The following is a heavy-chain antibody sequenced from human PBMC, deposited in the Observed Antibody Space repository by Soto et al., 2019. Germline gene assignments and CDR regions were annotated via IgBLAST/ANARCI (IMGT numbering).Heavy chain of an antibody. J-gene: IGHJ6*02. CDR2: ISYDGSNK. Sequence: PRLSCAASGFTFSSYAMHWVRQAPGKGLEWVAVISYDGSNKYYADSVKGRFTISRDNSKNTLYLQMNSLRAEDTAVYYCARDPETGLYNWNPHYYYYYGMDVWGQGTTVTSP. CDR3: ARDPETGLYNWNPHYYYYYGMDV. D-gene: IGHD1-20*01. CDR1: GFTFSSYA. V-gene: IGHV3-30-3*01.